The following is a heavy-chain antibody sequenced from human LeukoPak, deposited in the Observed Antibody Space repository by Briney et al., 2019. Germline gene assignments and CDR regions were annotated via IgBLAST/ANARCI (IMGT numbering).Heavy chain of an antibody. V-gene: IGHV4-39*07. D-gene: IGHD4-23*01. CDR3: ARRLGYGGNSAIDY. CDR2: INHSGST. J-gene: IGHJ4*02. Sequence: SETLSLTCTVSGGSISSGDYYWSWIRQPPGKGLEWIGEINHSGSTNYNPSLKSRVTISVDTSKNQFSLKLSSVTAADTAVYYCARRLGYGGNSAIDYWGQGTLVTVSS. CDR1: GGSISSGDYY.